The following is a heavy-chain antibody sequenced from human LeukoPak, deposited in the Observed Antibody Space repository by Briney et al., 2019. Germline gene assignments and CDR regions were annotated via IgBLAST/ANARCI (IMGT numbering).Heavy chain of an antibody. V-gene: IGHV3-23*01. CDR1: GFTFSSYA. J-gene: IGHJ4*02. D-gene: IGHD3-3*01. CDR2: ISGSGGST. CDR3: AKSHLRFLEWLSKGNYFDY. Sequence: GGSLRLSCAASGFTFSSYAMSWVRQAPGKGLEGVSAISGSGGSTYYADSVKGRFTISRDNSKNTLYLQMNSLRAEDTAVYYCAKSHLRFLEWLSKGNYFDYWGQGTLVTVSS.